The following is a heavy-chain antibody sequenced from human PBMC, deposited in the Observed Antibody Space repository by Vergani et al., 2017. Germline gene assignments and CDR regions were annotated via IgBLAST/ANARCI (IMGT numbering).Heavy chain of an antibody. D-gene: IGHD3-16*02. CDR2: SSGSGGST. CDR3: AKDLTAVTVNDY. Sequence: EVQLLESGGGLVQPGGSLRLSCAASGFTFSSYAMSWVRQAPGKGLEWVSASSGSGGSTYYADSVKGRFTISRDNSKNTLYLQMNSLRAEDTAVYYCAKDLTAVTVNDYWGQGTLVTVSS. J-gene: IGHJ4*02. V-gene: IGHV3-23*01. CDR1: GFTFSSYA.